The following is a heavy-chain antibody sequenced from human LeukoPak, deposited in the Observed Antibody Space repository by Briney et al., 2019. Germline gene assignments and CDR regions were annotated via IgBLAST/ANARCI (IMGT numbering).Heavy chain of an antibody. CDR2: INHSGST. V-gene: IGHV4-34*01. CDR1: GGSFSGYY. CDR3: AREPNITGTIRYFDY. J-gene: IGHJ4*02. D-gene: IGHD1-7*01. Sequence: SETLSLTCAVYGGSFSGYYWSWIRQPPGKGLEWIGEINHSGSTNYNPSLKSRVTISVDTSKNQFSLQLNSVTPEDTAVYYCAREPNITGTIRYFDYWGQGTLVTVSS.